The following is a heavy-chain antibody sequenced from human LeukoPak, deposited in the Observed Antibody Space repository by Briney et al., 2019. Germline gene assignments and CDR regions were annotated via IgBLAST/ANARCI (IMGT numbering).Heavy chain of an antibody. CDR3: ARRSSGYPYYYYYYMDV. J-gene: IGHJ6*03. V-gene: IGHV4-34*01. CDR1: GGSFSGYY. CDR2: INHSGST. D-gene: IGHD3-22*01. Sequence: SETLSLTCAVYGGSFSGYYWSWIRQPPGKGLEWIGEINHSGSTNYNPSLKSRVTISIDTSKNQFSLKLSSVTAADTAVYYCARRSSGYPYYYYYYMDVWGKGTTVTVSS.